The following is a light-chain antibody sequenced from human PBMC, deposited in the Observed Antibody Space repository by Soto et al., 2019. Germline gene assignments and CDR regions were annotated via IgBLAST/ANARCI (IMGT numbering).Light chain of an antibody. Sequence: QSVLTQPPSASATPVQAVTICCFGSTLNISSNYGYWHPQLPRTAPKLLSDGNKQPPPGVPDRFSGSKSGTSASLAISGLRCDDDAGYVCSTGDASLNGLYVLGSGTKVTVL. CDR1: TLNISSNY. J-gene: IGLJ1*01. V-gene: IGLV1-47*01. CDR3: STGDASLNGLYV. CDR2: GNK.